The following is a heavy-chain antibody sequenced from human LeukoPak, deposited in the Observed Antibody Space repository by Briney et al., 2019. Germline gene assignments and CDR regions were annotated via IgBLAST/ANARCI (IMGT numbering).Heavy chain of an antibody. CDR3: VKRVGGSIRFFEI. V-gene: IGHV3-23*01. CDR1: GFIFSNSD. J-gene: IGHJ4*02. Sequence: PGGSLRLSCAASGFIFSNSDMSWVRQAPGKGLEWVSSISGSHTGPYYADSVKGRFTVSRDNSKNTLYVQMNSLRVEDTAVYFCVKRVGGSIRFFEIWGQGSLVTVSS. CDR2: ISGSHTGP. D-gene: IGHD6-25*01.